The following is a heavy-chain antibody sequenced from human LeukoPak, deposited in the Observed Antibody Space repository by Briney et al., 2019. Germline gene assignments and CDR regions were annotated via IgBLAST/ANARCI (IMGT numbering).Heavy chain of an antibody. CDR3: AKTRNGYTTEYLQH. D-gene: IGHD5-24*01. J-gene: IGHJ1*01. V-gene: IGHV3-23*01. CDR2: ISSPGGNT. Sequence: PGGSLRLSCTSSGFVLSSFAMSWVRQAPGKGLEWVSSISSPGGNTYHADSVKGRFTISRDNSNNLVYLQMNSLRAEDTAVYYCAKTRNGYTTEYLQHWGQGTLVTVSS. CDR1: GFVLSSFA.